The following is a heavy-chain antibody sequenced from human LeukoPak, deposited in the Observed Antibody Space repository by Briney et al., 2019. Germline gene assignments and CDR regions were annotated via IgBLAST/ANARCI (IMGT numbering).Heavy chain of an antibody. Sequence: GGSLRLSCAASGFTFSTFPMPWVRQAPGKGLEWVALIQDDGATTNYADSVRGRFTISRDNSKSTVYLQMNSLKPDDTAVYYCATQSITLVVVISPFDYWGQGTLVTVSS. J-gene: IGHJ4*02. CDR1: GFTFSTFP. D-gene: IGHD3-22*01. CDR2: IQDDGATT. V-gene: IGHV3-30*02. CDR3: ATQSITLVVVISPFDY.